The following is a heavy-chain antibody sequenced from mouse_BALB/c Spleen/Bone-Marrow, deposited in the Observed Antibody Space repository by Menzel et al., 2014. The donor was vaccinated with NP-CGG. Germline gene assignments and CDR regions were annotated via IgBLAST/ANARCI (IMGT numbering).Heavy chain of an antibody. V-gene: IGHV1S82*01. CDR1: GYSFTTYW. CDR2: IYPSDSET. Sequence: VQLQQSGPEVGSPGASVKLSCKSSGYSFTTYWMNWVKQRPGQGLEWIGMIYPSDSETRLNQKFKDKATLTVDKSSSAAYMQSNSQTYEDCSVYECAREEVYYGVSSFVYWGQGTPTTVSA. J-gene: IGHJ3*01. CDR3: AREEVYYGVSSFVY. D-gene: IGHD2-13*01.